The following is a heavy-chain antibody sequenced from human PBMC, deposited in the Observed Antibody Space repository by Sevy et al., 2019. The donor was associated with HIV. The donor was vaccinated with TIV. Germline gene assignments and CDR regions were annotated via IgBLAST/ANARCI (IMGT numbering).Heavy chain of an antibody. CDR3: ARLKDDSSGYTFGY. J-gene: IGHJ4*02. CDR1: GFTFSRYW. Sequence: GGSLRLSCAASGFTFSRYWMSWVRQAPGKGLEWVANIKQDGSEKYYVDSVKGRFTISRDNAKNSLYLQMNGLRAEYTAVYNCARLKDDSSGYTFGYWGQGTLVTVSS. V-gene: IGHV3-7*03. D-gene: IGHD3-22*01. CDR2: IKQDGSEK.